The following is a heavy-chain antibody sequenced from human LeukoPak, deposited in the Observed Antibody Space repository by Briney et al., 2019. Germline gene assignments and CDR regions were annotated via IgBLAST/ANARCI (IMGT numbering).Heavy chain of an antibody. CDR1: GYTFTSYG. CDR3: ARGEGLVVVIIGDYYGMDV. D-gene: IGHD3-22*01. J-gene: IGHJ6*02. CDR2: ISAYNGNT. Sequence: ASVNVSCKASGYTFTSYGISWVRQAPGQGLEWMGWISAYNGNTNYAQKLQGRVTMTRDTSTSTVYMELSSLRSEDTAVYYCARGEGLVVVIIGDYYGMDVWGQGTTVTVSS. V-gene: IGHV1-18*01.